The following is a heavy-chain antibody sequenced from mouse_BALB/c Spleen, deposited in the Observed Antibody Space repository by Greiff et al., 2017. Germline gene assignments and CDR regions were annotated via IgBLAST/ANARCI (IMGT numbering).Heavy chain of an antibody. CDR2: INSNGGST. V-gene: IGHV5-6-2*01. CDR1: GFTFSSYY. Sequence: EVKLMESGGGLVKLGGSLKLSCAASGFTFSSYYMSWVRQTPEKRLELVAAINSNGGSTYYPDTVKGRFTISRDNAKNTLYLQMSSLKSEDTALYYCARQGLRRYYAMDYWGQGTSVTVSS. CDR3: ARQGLRRYYAMDY. J-gene: IGHJ4*01. D-gene: IGHD2-4*01.